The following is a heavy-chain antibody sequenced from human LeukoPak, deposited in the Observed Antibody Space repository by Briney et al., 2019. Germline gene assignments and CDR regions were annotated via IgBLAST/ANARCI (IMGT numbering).Heavy chain of an antibody. J-gene: IGHJ4*02. CDR1: GFTFSSYA. CDR2: ISGSGGST. Sequence: GGSLRLSCAASGFTFSSYAMSWVRQAPGKGLEWVSAISGSGGSTYYADSVKGRFTISRDNSKNTLYLQMNSLRAEDTAVYYCATNDFWSGHYYFDYWGQGTLVTVSS. CDR3: ATNDFWSGHYYFDY. D-gene: IGHD3-3*01. V-gene: IGHV3-23*01.